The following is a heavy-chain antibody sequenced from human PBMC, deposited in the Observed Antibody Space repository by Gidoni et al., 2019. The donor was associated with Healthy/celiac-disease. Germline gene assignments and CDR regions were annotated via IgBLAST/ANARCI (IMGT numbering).Heavy chain of an antibody. CDR1: GFTFSSYA. CDR2: ISYDGSNK. V-gene: IGHV3-30-3*01. J-gene: IGHJ4*02. CDR3: ARGDCSGGSCYFGY. D-gene: IGHD2-15*01. Sequence: QVQLVESGGGVVQPGRSLRLSCAASGFTFSSYAMHWVRQAPGKGLEWVAVISYDGSNKYYADSVKGRFTISRDNSKNTLYLQMNSLRAEDTAVYYCARGDCSGGSCYFGYWGQGTLVTVSS.